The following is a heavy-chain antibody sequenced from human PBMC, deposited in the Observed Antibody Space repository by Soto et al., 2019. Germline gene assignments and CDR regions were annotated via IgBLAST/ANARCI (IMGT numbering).Heavy chain of an antibody. V-gene: IGHV1-69*02. CDR2: IIPILGIA. CDR3: ASGYCSSTSCQDNWFDP. CDR1: GGTFSSYT. J-gene: IGHJ5*02. Sequence: QVQLVRSGAEVKKPGSSVKVSCKASGGTFSSYTISWVRQAPGQGLEWMGRIIPILGIANYAQTFQGRVTITADKSTSTAYMELSSLRSEDTAVYYCASGYCSSTSCQDNWFDPWGQGTLVTVSS. D-gene: IGHD2-2*01.